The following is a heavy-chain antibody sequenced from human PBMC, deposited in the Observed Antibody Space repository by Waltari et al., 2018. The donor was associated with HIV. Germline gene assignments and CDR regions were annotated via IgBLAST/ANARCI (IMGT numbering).Heavy chain of an antibody. D-gene: IGHD1-1*01. CDR2: IYTSGST. CDR3: ARNRGGWNPLGGYYYYGMDV. J-gene: IGHJ6*02. CDR1: GGSISSGSYY. V-gene: IGHV4-61*02. Sequence: QVQLQESGPGLVKPSQTLSLTCTVPGGSISSGSYYWSWIRPPAGTGLEWIGRIYTSGSTNYNPSLKSRVTISVDTSKNQFSLKLSSVTAADTAVYYCARNRGGWNPLGGYYYYGMDVWGQGTTVTVSS.